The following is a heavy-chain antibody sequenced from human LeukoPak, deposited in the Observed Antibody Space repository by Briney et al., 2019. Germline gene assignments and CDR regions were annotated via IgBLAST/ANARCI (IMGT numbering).Heavy chain of an antibody. D-gene: IGHD1-26*01. J-gene: IGHJ5*02. CDR3: ARAPRGVIGWFDP. CDR2: IKQDGSEK. CDR1: GFTFSSYW. Sequence: GGSLRLSCAASGFTFSSYWMSWVRQAPGKGLEWVAKIKQDGSEKYYVDSVKGRFTLSRDNAKNSLYLQMNSLRAEDTAVYYCARAPRGVIGWFDPWGQGTLVTVSS. V-gene: IGHV3-7*01.